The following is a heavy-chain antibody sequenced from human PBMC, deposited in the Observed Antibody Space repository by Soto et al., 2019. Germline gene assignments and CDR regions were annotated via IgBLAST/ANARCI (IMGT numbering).Heavy chain of an antibody. Sequence: GALRLSCAASGFTFDDYTMHWVRQAPGKGLEWVSLISWDGGSTYYADSVKGRFTISRDNSKNSLYLQMNSLRTEDTALYYCAKVLYGSGSPPYYYYGMDVWGQGTTVTVSS. CDR3: AKVLYGSGSPPYYYYGMDV. V-gene: IGHV3-43*01. J-gene: IGHJ6*02. D-gene: IGHD3-10*01. CDR1: GFTFDDYT. CDR2: ISWDGGST.